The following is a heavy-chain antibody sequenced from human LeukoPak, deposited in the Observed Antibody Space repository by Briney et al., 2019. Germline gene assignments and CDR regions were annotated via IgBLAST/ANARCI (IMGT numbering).Heavy chain of an antibody. V-gene: IGHV3-74*01. CDR1: GLSFSNYW. J-gene: IGHJ4*02. Sequence: GSLRLSCAVSGLSFSNYWMHWVRQAPGKGLVWVARTNLHGTAVDYADSVRGRFTISRDNAKNTLFLQMNSLRAEDTAVYYCASAYTYVRLGDHWGQGTLVTVSS. CDR2: TNLHGTAV. CDR3: ASAYTYVRLGDH. D-gene: IGHD3-16*01.